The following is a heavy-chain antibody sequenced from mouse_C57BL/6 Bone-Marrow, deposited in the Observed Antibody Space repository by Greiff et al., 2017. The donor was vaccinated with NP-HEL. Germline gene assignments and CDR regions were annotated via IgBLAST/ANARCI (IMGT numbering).Heavy chain of an antibody. V-gene: IGHV1-72*01. Sequence: VKLQQPGAELVKPGASVKLSCKASGYTFTSYWMHWVKQRPGRGLEWIGRIDPNSGGTKYNEKFKSKATLTVDKPSSTAYMQLSSLTSEDSAVYYCARGVYYGNAWFAYWGQGTLVTVSA. CDR1: GYTFTSYW. CDR3: ARGVYYGNAWFAY. CDR2: IDPNSGGT. D-gene: IGHD2-1*01. J-gene: IGHJ3*01.